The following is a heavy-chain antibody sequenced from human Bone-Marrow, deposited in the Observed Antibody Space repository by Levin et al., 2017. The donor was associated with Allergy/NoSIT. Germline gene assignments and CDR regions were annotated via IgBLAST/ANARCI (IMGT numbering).Heavy chain of an antibody. D-gene: IGHD3-3*01. CDR2: ISSSGDTSRI. J-gene: IGHJ3*02. Sequence: PGGSLRLSCVASGFTFSDYYMSWIRQAPGKGLEWVSYISSSGDTSRIHYADSVQGRFSISRDNAKNSLYLQMKSLNADDTAVYSCANNRATYHFWSGSYPGILKSDAVDIWGQGTMVTASA. CDR3: ANNRATYHFWSGSYPGILKSDAVDI. V-gene: IGHV3-11*01. CDR1: GFTFSDYY.